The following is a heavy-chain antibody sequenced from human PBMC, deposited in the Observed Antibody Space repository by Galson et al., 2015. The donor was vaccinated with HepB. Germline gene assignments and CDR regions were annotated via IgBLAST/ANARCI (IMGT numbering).Heavy chain of an antibody. CDR1: GFTFSSYD. V-gene: IGHV3-23*01. D-gene: IGHD6-19*01. J-gene: IGHJ4*02. CDR3: VKDQWLN. Sequence: SLRLSCAASGFTFSSYDMSWVRQAPGEGLEWVSTVTASGSSTYYADSVKGRFAISRDNSKNTLYLQMSSLRADDTAVYYCVKDQWLNWGQGTLVTVSS. CDR2: VTASGSST.